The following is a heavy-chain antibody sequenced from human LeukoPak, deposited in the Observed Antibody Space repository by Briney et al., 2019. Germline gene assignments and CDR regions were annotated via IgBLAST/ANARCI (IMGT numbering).Heavy chain of an antibody. CDR1: GGTFSSYA. Sequence: GASVKVSCKASGGTFSSYAVSWVRQAPGQGLEWMGGIIPIFGTANYAQKFQGRVTITADEPTSTAYMELSSLRSEDTAVYYCARDIWRVVPAADYYYYGMDVWGQGTTVTGSS. CDR2: IIPIFGTA. CDR3: ARDIWRVVPAADYYYYGMDV. J-gene: IGHJ6*02. D-gene: IGHD2-2*01. V-gene: IGHV1-69*13.